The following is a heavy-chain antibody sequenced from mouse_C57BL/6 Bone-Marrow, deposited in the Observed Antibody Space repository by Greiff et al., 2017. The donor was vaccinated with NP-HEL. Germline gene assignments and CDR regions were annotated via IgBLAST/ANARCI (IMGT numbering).Heavy chain of an antibody. V-gene: IGHV1-50*01. Sequence: VQLQQPGAELVKPGASVKLSCKASGYTFTSYWMQWVKQRPGQGLEWIGEIDPSDSYTNYNQKFKGKATLTVDTSSSTAYMQLSSLTSEDSAVYYCAREGIYYYGPFAYWGQGTLVTVSA. CDR2: IDPSDSYT. J-gene: IGHJ3*01. CDR1: GYTFTSYW. CDR3: AREGIYYYGPFAY. D-gene: IGHD1-1*01.